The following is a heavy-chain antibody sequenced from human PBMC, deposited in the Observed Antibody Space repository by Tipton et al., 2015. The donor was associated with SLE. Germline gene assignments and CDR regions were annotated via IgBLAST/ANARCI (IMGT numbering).Heavy chain of an antibody. Sequence: TLSLTCAVYGGSFSGYYWSWIRQPPGKGLEWIGEINHSGSTNYNPSLKSRVTISVDTSKNQFSLKLSSVTAADTAIYYCASFRYCDDTGCMEAFDVWGQGTLVPVSS. CDR3: ASFRYCDDTGCMEAFDV. J-gene: IGHJ3*01. CDR1: GGSFSGYY. D-gene: IGHD2-2*01. V-gene: IGHV4-34*01. CDR2: INHSGST.